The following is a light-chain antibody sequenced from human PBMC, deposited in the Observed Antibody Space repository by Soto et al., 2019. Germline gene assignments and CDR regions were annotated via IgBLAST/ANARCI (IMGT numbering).Light chain of an antibody. Sequence: QSALTQPRSVSGSPGQSVTISCTGTSSDVGSYNYVSWYQQHPGKAPKLIIYDVSKRPSGVPDRFSGSKSGNTASLTLSGLQAEDEADYYCCPSAGTNNSVFGGGTKLTVL. CDR2: DVS. CDR3: CPSAGTNNSV. CDR1: SSDVGSYNY. J-gene: IGLJ3*02. V-gene: IGLV2-11*01.